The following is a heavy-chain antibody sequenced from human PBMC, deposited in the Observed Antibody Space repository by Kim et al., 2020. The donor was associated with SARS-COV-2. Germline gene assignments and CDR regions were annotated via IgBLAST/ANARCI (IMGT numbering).Heavy chain of an antibody. J-gene: IGHJ4*02. CDR3: ARRNLHGGYNYDYFDY. CDR2: IYPGDSDT. Sequence: GESLKISCKGSGYSFTSYWIGWVRQMPGKGLEWMGIIYPGDSDTRYSPSFQGQVTISADKSISTAYLQWSSLKASDTAMYYCARRNLHGGYNYDYFDYWGQGTLVTVSS. D-gene: IGHD5-12*01. V-gene: IGHV5-51*01. CDR1: GYSFTSYW.